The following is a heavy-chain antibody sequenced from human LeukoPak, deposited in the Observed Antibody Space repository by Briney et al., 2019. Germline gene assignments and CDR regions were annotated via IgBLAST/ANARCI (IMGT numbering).Heavy chain of an antibody. V-gene: IGHV3-30*04. Sequence: GGSLRLSCAASGFTFSSYAMHWVRQAPGKGLEWVAVISYDGSNKYYADSVKGRFTISRDNSKNTLYLQMNSLRAVDTAVYYCAKSGPWFDPWGQGTLVTVSS. CDR1: GFTFSSYA. CDR3: AKSGPWFDP. J-gene: IGHJ5*02. CDR2: ISYDGSNK.